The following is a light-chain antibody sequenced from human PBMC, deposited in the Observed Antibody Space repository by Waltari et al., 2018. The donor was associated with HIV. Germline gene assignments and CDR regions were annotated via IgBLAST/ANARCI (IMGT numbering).Light chain of an antibody. CDR1: QSVLYSSNNKNY. V-gene: IGKV4-1*01. CDR2: WAS. J-gene: IGKJ4*01. Sequence: DIVMTQSPDSLVVSLGERATINCKSSQSVLYSSNNKNYLAWYQQKPGQPPKLLIYWASTQESGVPDRFSGSGSGTDFTLTISSLQAEDVAVYYCQQYYSTPFTFGGGTKVEIK. CDR3: QQYYSTPFT.